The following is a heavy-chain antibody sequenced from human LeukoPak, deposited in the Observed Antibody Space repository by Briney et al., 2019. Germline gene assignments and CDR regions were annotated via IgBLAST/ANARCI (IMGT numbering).Heavy chain of an antibody. CDR1: GFTFSSFS. D-gene: IGHD4-17*01. CDR3: ARVIGSYGDSAY. V-gene: IGHV3-48*04. CDR2: ISSSSSST. Sequence: PGGSLRLSCAASGFTFSSFSMNWVRQAPGKGLEWISYISSSSSSTYYADSVKGRFTISRDNAKNSLYLQVNSLRAEDTAVYYCARVIGSYGDSAYWGQGTLVTVSS. J-gene: IGHJ4*02.